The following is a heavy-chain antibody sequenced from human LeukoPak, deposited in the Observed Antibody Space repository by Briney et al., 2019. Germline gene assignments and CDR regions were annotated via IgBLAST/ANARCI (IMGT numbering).Heavy chain of an antibody. D-gene: IGHD4-23*01. Sequence: PSETLSLTCTVSGGSISSYYWSWIRQPAGKGLEWIGRIYTSGGTNYNPSLKSRVTMSVDTSKNQFSLKLSSVTAADTAVYYCARDLVTTPLYDAFDIWGQGTMVTVSS. CDR3: ARDLVTTPLYDAFDI. J-gene: IGHJ3*02. CDR2: IYTSGGT. CDR1: GGSISSYY. V-gene: IGHV4-4*07.